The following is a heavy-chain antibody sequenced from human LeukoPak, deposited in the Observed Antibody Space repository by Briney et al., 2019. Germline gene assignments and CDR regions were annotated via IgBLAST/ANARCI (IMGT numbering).Heavy chain of an antibody. CDR1: GFTFSSYS. J-gene: IGHJ4*02. CDR3: ARDRSSGYYGNSDY. D-gene: IGHD3-22*01. CDR2: ISSSSSTI. Sequence: PGGSLRLSCAASGFTFSSYSMNWLRQAPGKGLEWVSYISSSSSTIYYADSVKGRFTISRDNAKNSLYLQMNSLRDEDTAVYYCARDRSSGYYGNSDYWGQGTLVTVSS. V-gene: IGHV3-48*02.